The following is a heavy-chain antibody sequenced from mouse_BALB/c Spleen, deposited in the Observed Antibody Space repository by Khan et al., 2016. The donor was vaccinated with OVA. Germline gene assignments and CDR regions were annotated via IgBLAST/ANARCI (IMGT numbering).Heavy chain of an antibody. V-gene: IGHV9-1*02. J-gene: IGHJ3*01. CDR3: ESGVNYYGTWFAY. CDR2: INTSTGEP. CDR1: GYTFTNFG. D-gene: IGHD1-1*01. Sequence: QIQLVQSGPELKKPGETVKISCKASGYTFTNFGMNGVKQAPGKALKWMGWINTSTGEPTYADDFKGRFAFSLETSASTAYLQINNLKTEDMATYFCESGVNYYGTWFAYWGQGTLVTVSS.